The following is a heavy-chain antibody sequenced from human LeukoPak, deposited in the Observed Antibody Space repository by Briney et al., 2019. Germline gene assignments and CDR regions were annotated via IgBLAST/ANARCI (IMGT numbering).Heavy chain of an antibody. CDR1: GFSFTDYP. CDR2: IRTTAEGAKYA. CDR3: ARGNILTGYYNLDY. J-gene: IGHJ4*02. Sequence: GGTLILSCATSGFSFTDYPMNWVRQAPGKGLEWISNIRTTAEGAKYAYYADSVKGRVTISRDNSKNTLYLQMNSLRAEDTAVYYCARGNILTGYYNLDYWGQGTLFTVSS. V-gene: IGHV3-48*01. D-gene: IGHD3-9*01.